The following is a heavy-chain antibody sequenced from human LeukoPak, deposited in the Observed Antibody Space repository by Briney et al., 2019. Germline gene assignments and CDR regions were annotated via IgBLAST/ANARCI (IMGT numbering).Heavy chain of an antibody. D-gene: IGHD3-22*01. CDR3: ARVAYYYDSSGYYVRTSDY. V-gene: IGHV3-48*01. CDR2: ISSSSSTI. CDR1: GFTFSSYS. Sequence: GGSLRLSCAASGFTFSSYSMNWVRQAPGKGLEWVSYISSSSSTIYYTDSVKGRFTISRDNAKNSLYLQMNSLRAEDTAVYYCARVAYYYDSSGYYVRTSDYWGQGTLVTVSS. J-gene: IGHJ4*02.